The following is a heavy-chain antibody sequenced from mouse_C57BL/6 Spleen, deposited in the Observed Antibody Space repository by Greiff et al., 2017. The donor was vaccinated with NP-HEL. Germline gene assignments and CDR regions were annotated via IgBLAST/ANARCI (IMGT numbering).Heavy chain of an antibody. Sequence: EVKLMESGGGLVKPGGSLKLSCAASGFTFSDYGMHWVRQAPEKGLEWVAYISSGSSTIYYADTVKGRFTISRDNAKNTLFLQMTSLRSEDTAMYYCARREAYDGYHYAMDYWGQGTSVTVSS. CDR1: GFTFSDYG. CDR2: ISSGSSTI. V-gene: IGHV5-17*01. D-gene: IGHD2-3*01. CDR3: ARREAYDGYHYAMDY. J-gene: IGHJ4*01.